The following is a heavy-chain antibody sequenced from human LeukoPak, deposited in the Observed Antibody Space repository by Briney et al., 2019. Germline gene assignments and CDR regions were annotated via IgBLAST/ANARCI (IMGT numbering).Heavy chain of an antibody. Sequence: GASVKVSCKASGYTFTIYYMHWVRQAPGQGLEWMGIINPSGGSTSYAQKFQGRVTMTRDTSTSTVYMELSSLRPEDTAVYYCARVRPISSSSDYYYGMDVWGQGTTVTVSS. CDR2: INPSGGST. J-gene: IGHJ6*02. D-gene: IGHD6-6*01. CDR1: GYTFTIYY. CDR3: ARVRPISSSSDYYYGMDV. V-gene: IGHV1-46*01.